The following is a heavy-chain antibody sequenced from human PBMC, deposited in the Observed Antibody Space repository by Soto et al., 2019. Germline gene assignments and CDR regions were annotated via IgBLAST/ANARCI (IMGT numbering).Heavy chain of an antibody. D-gene: IGHD3-22*01. CDR3: AKDQDSSGYYYLPDY. Sequence: QVQLVESGGGVVQPGRSLRLSCAASGFTFSSYGMHWVRQAPGKGLEWVAVISYDGSNKYYADSVKGRFTISRDNSKNTLYLQMNSLRAEDTAVYYCAKDQDSSGYYYLPDYWGQGTLVTVSS. CDR2: ISYDGSNK. J-gene: IGHJ4*02. V-gene: IGHV3-30*18. CDR1: GFTFSSYG.